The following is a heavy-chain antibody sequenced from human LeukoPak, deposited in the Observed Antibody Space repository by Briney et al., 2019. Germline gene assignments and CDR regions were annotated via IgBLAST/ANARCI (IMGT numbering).Heavy chain of an antibody. CDR3: ILGGTLDY. Sequence: PSETLSLTCAVCGGSFSDYYWSGIRQPPGKGLDGMGEINHSGSTYYNPSRKSRGTISVDTSKNQFSLKASFVTAADTAVYYCILGGTLDYWGQGILVTVSS. V-gene: IGHV4-34*01. D-gene: IGHD3-10*01. CDR2: INHSGST. J-gene: IGHJ4*02. CDR1: GGSFSDYY.